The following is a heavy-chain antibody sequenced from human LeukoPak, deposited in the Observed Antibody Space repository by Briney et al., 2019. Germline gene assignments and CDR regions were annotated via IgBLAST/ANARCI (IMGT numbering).Heavy chain of an antibody. CDR2: IDPNGRYT. V-gene: IGHV3-74*01. CDR3: VRGSTDWNGMDV. J-gene: IGHJ6*02. Sequence: GGSLRLSCAASGFTFSNHYMHWARQAPGKGLVSVSRIDPNGRYTSYADSVKGRFTISRDNAKNTLYLQMNTLGAEDTALYYCVRGSTDWNGMDVWGQGTTVTVSS. CDR1: GFTFSNHY. D-gene: IGHD6-19*01.